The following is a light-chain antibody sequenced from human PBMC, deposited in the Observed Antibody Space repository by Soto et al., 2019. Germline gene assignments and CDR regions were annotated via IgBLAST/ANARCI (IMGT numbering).Light chain of an antibody. CDR3: KQYGSSPIT. CDR2: GAS. J-gene: IGKJ5*01. CDR1: QSVSSSY. Sequence: EIVLTQSPGTLSLSPGERATVSCRASQSVSSSYLAWYQQKPGQAPRLLIYGASSRATGIPDRFSGSGSGTDFTLTIRRLEPEEFAVYYCKQYGSSPITFGQGTRLEIK. V-gene: IGKV3-20*01.